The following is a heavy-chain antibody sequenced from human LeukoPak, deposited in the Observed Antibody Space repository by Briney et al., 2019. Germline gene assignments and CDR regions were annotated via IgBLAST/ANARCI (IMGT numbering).Heavy chain of an antibody. Sequence: GASVKVSCKASGYTFTSYGISWVRQAPGQGLEWMGWISGYNDNAKYAQKVLGRVTMTTDTSTSTAYMEVRSLRSDDTAVYYCVRDLGFGALDYRGQGTLVIVSS. CDR2: ISGYNDNA. CDR1: GYTFTSYG. CDR3: VRDLGFGALDY. V-gene: IGHV1-18*01. J-gene: IGHJ4*02. D-gene: IGHD4/OR15-4a*01.